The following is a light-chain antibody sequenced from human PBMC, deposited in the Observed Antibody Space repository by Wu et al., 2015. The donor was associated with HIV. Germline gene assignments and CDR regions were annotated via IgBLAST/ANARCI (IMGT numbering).Light chain of an antibody. CDR1: HDISNK. Sequence: DTQMTQSPSSLSASVGDRVTISCQASHDISNKLNWYQQKPGKAPKLLIYGASNLETGVPSKFSGSASGRDFTFTISSLQPEDIATYYCQHCDHLPXIFGQGTRLEI. CDR2: GAS. V-gene: IGKV1-33*01. CDR3: QHCDHLPXI. J-gene: IGKJ2*01.